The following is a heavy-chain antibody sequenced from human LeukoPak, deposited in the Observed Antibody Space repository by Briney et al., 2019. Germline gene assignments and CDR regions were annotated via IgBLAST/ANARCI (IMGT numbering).Heavy chain of an antibody. V-gene: IGHV1-2*02. CDR1: GYTFTGYY. Sequence: ASVKVSCKASGYTFTGYYMHWVRQAPGQGLEWMGWINPNSGGTNYAQKFQGRVTMTRDTSISTAYMELSRLRSDDTAVYYCARDPVIVVVPAAIGWFDPWGQGTLVTVSS. J-gene: IGHJ5*02. CDR3: ARDPVIVVVPAAIGWFDP. CDR2: INPNSGGT. D-gene: IGHD2-2*02.